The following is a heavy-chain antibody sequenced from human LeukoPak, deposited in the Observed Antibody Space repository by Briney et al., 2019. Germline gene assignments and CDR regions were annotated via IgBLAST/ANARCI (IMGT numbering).Heavy chain of an antibody. V-gene: IGHV4-59*08. D-gene: IGHD6-13*01. Sequence: PSETLSLTCTVSGGSISSYYWSWIRQPPGKGLEWIGYIYYSGSTNYNPSLKSRVTISVDTSKNQFSLKLSSVTAADTAVYYCARLTGYSSSWVRYWGQGTLVTVSS. J-gene: IGHJ4*02. CDR1: GGSISSYY. CDR2: IYYSGST. CDR3: ARLTGYSSSWVRY.